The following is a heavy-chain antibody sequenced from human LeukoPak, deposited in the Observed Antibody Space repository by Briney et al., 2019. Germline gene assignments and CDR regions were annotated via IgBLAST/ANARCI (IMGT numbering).Heavy chain of an antibody. CDR3: ARTLDTVVRAHFDY. CDR2: IYYSGST. D-gene: IGHD4-23*01. CDR1: GGSFTSGSYY. Sequence: SETLSLICTVSGGSFTSGSYYWGWIRQPPGKGLEWIGSIYYSGSTYYNPSLKSRVTISVGTSKNQFSLRLSSVTAADTAVYYCARTLDTVVRAHFDYWGQGTLVTVSS. J-gene: IGHJ4*02. V-gene: IGHV4-39*01.